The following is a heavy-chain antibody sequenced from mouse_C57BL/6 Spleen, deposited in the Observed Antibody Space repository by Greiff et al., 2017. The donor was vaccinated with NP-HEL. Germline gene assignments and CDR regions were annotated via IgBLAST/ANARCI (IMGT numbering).Heavy chain of an antibody. V-gene: IGHV5-9*01. D-gene: IGHD1-1*01. CDR2: ISGGGGNT. J-gene: IGHJ1*03. CDR1: GFTFSSYT. CDR3: ARHGYYGSSHWYFDV. Sequence: EVQLVESGGGLVKPGGSLKLSCAASGFTFSSYTMSWVRQTPEKRLEWVATISGGGGNTYYPDSVKGRFTISRDNAKNTLYLQMSSLRSEDTALYYCARHGYYGSSHWYFDVWGTGTTVTVSS.